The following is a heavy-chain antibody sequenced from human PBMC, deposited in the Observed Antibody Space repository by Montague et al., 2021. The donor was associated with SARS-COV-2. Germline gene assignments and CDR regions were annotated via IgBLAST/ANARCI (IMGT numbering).Heavy chain of an antibody. CDR2: IYYSGST. CDR1: GGSISSGDYY. J-gene: IGHJ4*02. Sequence: SETLSLTCTVSGGSISSGDYYWSWIRQPPGKGLEWIGSIYYSGSTYYNPSLKSRVTISVDTSKNQFSLKLSSVTAADTAVYYCARDLWVWLSVEGSFDYWGQGTLVTVSS. CDR3: ARDLWVWLSVEGSFDY. D-gene: IGHD5-12*01. V-gene: IGHV4-39*07.